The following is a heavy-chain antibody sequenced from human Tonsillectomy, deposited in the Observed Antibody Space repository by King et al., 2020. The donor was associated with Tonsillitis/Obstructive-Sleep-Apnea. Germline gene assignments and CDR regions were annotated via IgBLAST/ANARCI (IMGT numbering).Heavy chain of an antibody. D-gene: IGHD6-13*01. Sequence: EVQLVESGGGLVQPGGSLRLSCAASGFTFSSYSMNWVRQAPGKGLEWVSYIRSISSTIYSADSVKGRFTISRENAKNSLYLQMNSLRDEDTAVYYCARDGYSSSWYHLDYWGQGTLVTVSS. CDR3: ARDGYSSSWYHLDY. V-gene: IGHV3-48*02. J-gene: IGHJ4*02. CDR1: GFTFSSYS. CDR2: IRSISSTI.